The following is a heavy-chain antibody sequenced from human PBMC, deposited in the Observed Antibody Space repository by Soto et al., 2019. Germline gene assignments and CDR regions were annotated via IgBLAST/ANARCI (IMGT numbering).Heavy chain of an antibody. Sequence: GGSLRLSCAASGFTFSSYAMSWVRQAPGKGLEWVSVIYSGGSTYYADSVKGRFTISRDNSKNTLYLQMNSLRAEDTAVYYCARVLRYYDSSGYCFDYWGQGTLVTVSS. V-gene: IGHV3-66*01. CDR1: GFTFSSYA. CDR2: IYSGGST. J-gene: IGHJ4*02. CDR3: ARVLRYYDSSGYCFDY. D-gene: IGHD3-22*01.